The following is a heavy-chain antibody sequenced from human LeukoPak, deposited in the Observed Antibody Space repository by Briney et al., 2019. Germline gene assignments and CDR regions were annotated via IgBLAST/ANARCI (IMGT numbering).Heavy chain of an antibody. J-gene: IGHJ4*02. CDR1: GFTFSSYA. V-gene: IGHV3-23*01. CDR3: AKETRIITIFGALDY. D-gene: IGHD3-3*01. CDR2: ISGSGGST. Sequence: GGSLGLSCAASGFTFSSYAMSWVRQAPGKGLEWVSAISGSGGSTYYADSVKGRFTISRDNSKNTLYLQMNSLRAEDTAVYYCAKETRIITIFGALDYWGQGTLVTVSS.